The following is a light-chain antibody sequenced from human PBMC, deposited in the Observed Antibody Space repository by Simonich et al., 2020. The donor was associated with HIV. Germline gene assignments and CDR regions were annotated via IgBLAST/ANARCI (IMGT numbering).Light chain of an antibody. CDR2: EDN. J-gene: IGLJ2*01. CDR1: SGSIASNY. Sequence: FMLTQPHSVSESPGKTVTISCTRSSGSIASNYVQWYQQRPGSSPTTVIYEDNQRPSGVPDPFSGSIDSSSNAASLTISGLKTEDEADYYCQSYDSSNYVVFGGGTKLTVL. V-gene: IGLV6-57*01. CDR3: QSYDSSNYVV.